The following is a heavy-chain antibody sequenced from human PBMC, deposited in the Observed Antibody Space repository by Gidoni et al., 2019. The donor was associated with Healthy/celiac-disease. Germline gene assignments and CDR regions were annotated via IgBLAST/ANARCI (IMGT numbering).Heavy chain of an antibody. J-gene: IGHJ6*02. CDR2: INHSGST. CDR3: ARGGVRVWYYYYGMDV. CDR1: GGSFGGYY. D-gene: IGHD2-8*02. Sequence: QVQLQQCGAGLLKPSETLSLTRAVYGGSFGGYYWSWIRQPPGKGLEWIGEINHSGSTNYNPSLKSRVTISVDTSKNQFSLKLSSVTAADTAVYYCARGGVRVWYYYYGMDVWGQGTTVTVSS. V-gene: IGHV4-34*01.